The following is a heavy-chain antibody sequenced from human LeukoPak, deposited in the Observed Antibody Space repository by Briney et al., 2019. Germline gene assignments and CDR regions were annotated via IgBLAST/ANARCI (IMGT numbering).Heavy chain of an antibody. V-gene: IGHV3-53*01. D-gene: IGHD3-10*01. CDR3: ASSSDIYGSGSYFNSLGDV. Sequence: GGSLRLSCAPSGFTVSSNSMRWVRQAPGKGLEWVSILYSGGSTYYADSMKGRFTISRDNSKNTLYLQVNSLRGEDTAVYYCASSSDIYGSGSYFNSLGDVWGKGTTVSISS. CDR2: LYSGGST. J-gene: IGHJ6*04. CDR1: GFTVSSNS.